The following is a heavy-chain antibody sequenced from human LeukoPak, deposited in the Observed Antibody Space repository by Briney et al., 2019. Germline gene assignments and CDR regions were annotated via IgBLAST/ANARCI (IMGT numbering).Heavy chain of an antibody. Sequence: GGSLRLSWAASGFTFSSYWMSWVRQAPGKGLEWVAHIKQDGSEKYYVDSVKGRFTISRDNAKNSLYLLMNSLRAEDTAVYYCAREWEEMATMAAFDIWGQGTMVTVSS. D-gene: IGHD5-24*01. CDR1: GFTFSSYW. CDR2: IKQDGSEK. V-gene: IGHV3-7*01. CDR3: AREWEEMATMAAFDI. J-gene: IGHJ3*02.